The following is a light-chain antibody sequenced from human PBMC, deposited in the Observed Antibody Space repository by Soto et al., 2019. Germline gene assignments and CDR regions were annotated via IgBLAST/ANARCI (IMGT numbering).Light chain of an antibody. CDR1: QSVSSTY. J-gene: IGKJ5*01. Sequence: EIVLTQSPGTLSLSPGERAALSCRASQSVSSTYLAWYQQKPGQAPRLLIYGASGRAAGIPDRFSGSGSGTDFTLTISRLEPEDFAVYYCQQYGSSQTFGQGTRLEI. CDR3: QQYGSSQT. V-gene: IGKV3-20*01. CDR2: GAS.